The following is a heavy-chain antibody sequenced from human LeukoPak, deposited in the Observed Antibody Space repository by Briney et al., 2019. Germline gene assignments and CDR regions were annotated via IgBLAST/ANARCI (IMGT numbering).Heavy chain of an antibody. CDR2: ISSSGSTI. CDR3: ATGITMIVRQTGAFDI. Sequence: GGSLRLSCAASGFTFSDYYMSWIRQAPGKGLEWVSYISSSGSTIYYADSVKGRFTISRDNAKNSLYLQMNSLRAEDTAVYYCATGITMIVRQTGAFDIWGQGTMVTVSS. J-gene: IGHJ3*02. CDR1: GFTFSDYY. V-gene: IGHV3-11*04. D-gene: IGHD3-22*01.